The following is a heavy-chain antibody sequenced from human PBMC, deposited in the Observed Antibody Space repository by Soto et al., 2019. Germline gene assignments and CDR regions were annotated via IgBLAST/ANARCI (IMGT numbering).Heavy chain of an antibody. Sequence: GGSLRLSCTVSGFPFSAYNINWFRQAPGKGLEWVSSITVGSSHIYQPNSMKGRFTISRDDAKNSVYLQIDSLRDEDTALYYCSRSPEVGVRGAYWGQGTLVTVSS. CDR1: GFPFSAYN. CDR2: ITVGSSHI. V-gene: IGHV3-21*01. J-gene: IGHJ4*02. CDR3: SRSPEVGVRGAY. D-gene: IGHD3-16*01.